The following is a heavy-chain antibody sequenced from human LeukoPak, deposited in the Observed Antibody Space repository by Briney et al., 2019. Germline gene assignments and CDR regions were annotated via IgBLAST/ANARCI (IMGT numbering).Heavy chain of an antibody. CDR1: GFTFSRYG. CDR3: ARSRGFFDY. Sequence: GGSLRLSCAASGFTFSRYGMSWVRQAPGKGLEWVSAINGSGGTTYYTDSVKGRFTISRDNSKNTLYLQMNSLRAEDTAVYYCARSRGFFDYWGQGTLVTVSS. V-gene: IGHV3-23*01. CDR2: INGSGGTT. J-gene: IGHJ4*02.